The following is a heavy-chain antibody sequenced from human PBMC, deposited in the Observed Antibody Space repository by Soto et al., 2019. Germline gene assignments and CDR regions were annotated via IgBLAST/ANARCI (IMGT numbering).Heavy chain of an antibody. D-gene: IGHD3-10*01. J-gene: IGHJ4*02. CDR1: GFKFSDNA. CDR3: AQCPSPFGACERVDY. CDR2: ISGDGDTT. V-gene: IGHV3-23*01. Sequence: EVQLLDSGGGWVQPGGSLRLSCAASGFKFSDNAMSWVRQAPGKGLEWVSTISGDGDTTYYVESVRGRFTISRDNSKSTLHLQMTSRRADDTALYYGAQCPSPFGACERVDYWGQGTLVTVSS.